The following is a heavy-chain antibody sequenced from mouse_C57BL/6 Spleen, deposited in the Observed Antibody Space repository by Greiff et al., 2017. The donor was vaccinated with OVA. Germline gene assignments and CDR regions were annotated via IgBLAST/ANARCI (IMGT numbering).Heavy chain of an antibody. CDR1: GYTFTSYW. J-gene: IGHJ4*01. D-gene: IGHD1-3*01. CDR2: IDPSDSYT. V-gene: IGHV1-50*01. CDR3: AREEWSMLFYYAMDY. Sequence: VQLQQPGAELVKPGASVKLSCKASGYTFTSYWMQWVKQRPGQGLEWIGEIDPSDSYTNYNQKFKGKATLTVDTSSSTAYMQLSSLTSEDSAVYFCAREEWSMLFYYAMDYWGQGTSVTVSS.